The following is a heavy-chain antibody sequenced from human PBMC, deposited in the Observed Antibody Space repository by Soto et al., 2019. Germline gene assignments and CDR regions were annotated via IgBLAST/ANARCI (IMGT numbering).Heavy chain of an antibody. CDR2: IYSGGST. CDR1: GFTFSSNY. J-gene: IGHJ3*02. D-gene: IGHD3-22*01. Sequence: GGSLRISCAASGFTFSSNYMSWVRQAPGKGLEWVSVIYSGGSTYYADSVKGRFTISRDNSKNTLYLQMNSLRAEDTAVYYCARNYDSTAGGAFDIWGQGTMVTVSS. CDR3: ARNYDSTAGGAFDI. V-gene: IGHV3-53*01.